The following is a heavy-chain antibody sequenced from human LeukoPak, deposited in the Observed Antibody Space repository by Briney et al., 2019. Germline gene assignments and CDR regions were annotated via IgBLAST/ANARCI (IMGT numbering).Heavy chain of an antibody. D-gene: IGHD2-2*02. Sequence: SETLSLTCTVSGGSISSGDYYWSWIRQPPGKGLEWIGYIYYSGSTYYNPSLKSRVTISVDTSKNQFSLKLRSVTAADTAVYYCASDWGLSQLEYCSNTNCYMGAFDIWGQGTMVTVSS. CDR1: GGSISSGDYY. J-gene: IGHJ3*02. CDR2: IYYSGST. V-gene: IGHV4-30-4*01. CDR3: ASDWGLSQLEYCSNTNCYMGAFDI.